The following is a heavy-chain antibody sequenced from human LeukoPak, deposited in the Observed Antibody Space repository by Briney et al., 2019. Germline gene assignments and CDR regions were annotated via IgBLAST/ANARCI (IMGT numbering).Heavy chain of an antibody. V-gene: IGHV3-13*01. CDR3: AREPDSGSYPNDAFDI. D-gene: IGHD1-26*01. Sequence: GGSLRLSCAASGFTFSSYDMHWVRQATGKGLEWVSAIGTAGDIYYPGSVQGRFTISRENAKNSLYLQMNSLRAGDTAVYYCAREPDSGSYPNDAFDIWGQGTMVTVSS. CDR1: GFTFSSYD. CDR2: IGTAGDI. J-gene: IGHJ3*02.